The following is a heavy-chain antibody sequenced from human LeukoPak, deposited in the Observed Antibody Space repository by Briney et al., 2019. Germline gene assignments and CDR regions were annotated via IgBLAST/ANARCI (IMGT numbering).Heavy chain of an antibody. Sequence: TGGSLRLSCAASGFTFSSYGMHWVRQAPGKGLEWVALISYDGSNKYYVDSVKGRFTISRDNAKNSLYLQMNSLRAEDTAVYYCARDLYRIVVVPHYFDYWGQGTLVTVSS. CDR3: ARDLYRIVVVPHYFDY. CDR2: ISYDGSNK. J-gene: IGHJ4*02. V-gene: IGHV3-30*03. D-gene: IGHD3-22*01. CDR1: GFTFSSYG.